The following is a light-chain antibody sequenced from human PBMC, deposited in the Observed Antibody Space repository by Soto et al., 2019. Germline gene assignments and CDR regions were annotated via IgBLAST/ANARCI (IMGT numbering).Light chain of an antibody. CDR2: SNN. Sequence: QSVLTQPPSASGTPGQRVTISCSGSSSNVGSHPVDWYQQLPGTAPKLLIYSNNQRPSGVPDRFSGSKSGTSASLAISGLQSEDEADYYCAAWDDSLKGGVFGGGTQLTVL. V-gene: IGLV1-44*01. J-gene: IGLJ3*02. CDR3: AAWDDSLKGGV. CDR1: SSNVGSHP.